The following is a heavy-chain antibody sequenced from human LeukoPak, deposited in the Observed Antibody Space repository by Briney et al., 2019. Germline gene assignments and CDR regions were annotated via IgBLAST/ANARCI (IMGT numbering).Heavy chain of an antibody. J-gene: IGHJ4*02. CDR2: IYYSGST. Sequence: PSETLSLTCTVSGGSISSSSYYWGWIRQPPGKGLEWIGSIYYSGSTYYNPSLKSRVTISVDTSKNQFSLKLSSVTAADTAVYYCASLDYGGNSSLLFDYWGQGTLVTVSS. CDR3: ASLDYGGNSSLLFDY. V-gene: IGHV4-39*07. CDR1: GGSISSSSYY. D-gene: IGHD4-23*01.